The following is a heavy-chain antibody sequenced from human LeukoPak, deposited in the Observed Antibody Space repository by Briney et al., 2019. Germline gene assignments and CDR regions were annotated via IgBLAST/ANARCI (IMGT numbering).Heavy chain of an antibody. CDR1: GGSISSYY. CDR3: ARGRLPEGILVVISGVYFDY. J-gene: IGHJ4*02. V-gene: IGHV4-59*12. D-gene: IGHD3-22*01. Sequence: KSSETLSLTCTVSGGSISSYYWSWIRQPPGKGLEWIGYIYYSGSTNYNPSLKSRVTISVDTSKNQFSLKLSSVTAADTAVYYCARGRLPEGILVVISGVYFDYWGQGTLVTVSS. CDR2: IYYSGST.